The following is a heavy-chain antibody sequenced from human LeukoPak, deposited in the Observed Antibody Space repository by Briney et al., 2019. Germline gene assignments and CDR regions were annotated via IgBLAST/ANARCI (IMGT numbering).Heavy chain of an antibody. Sequence: GGSLRLSCAASGFTFNRYAMHWVRQAPGKGLEWVSLISGNGARTYYADSVQGRFTISIDNINNSLYLQMNSLRAEDTAVYYCSKDRLGCGEALVFWGQGALVTVSS. CDR3: SKDRLGCGEALVF. V-gene: IGHV3-43*02. J-gene: IGHJ4*02. CDR1: GFTFNRYA. CDR2: ISGNGART. D-gene: IGHD3-16*01.